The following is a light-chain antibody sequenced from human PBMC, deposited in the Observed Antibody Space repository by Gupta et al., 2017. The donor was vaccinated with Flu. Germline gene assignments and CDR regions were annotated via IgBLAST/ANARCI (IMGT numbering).Light chain of an antibody. CDR2: WAS. J-gene: IGKJ1*01. Sequence: DIVMTQSPDSLAVSLGERATINCKSSQSVLYSSNNKNYLAWYQQRPGQPPKLLIYWASTRESVVPDRFIGSGSGTDFTLTISSLQAEDVAVYYCQQYYSTPPTFGQGTKVEIK. CDR3: QQYYSTPPT. V-gene: IGKV4-1*01. CDR1: QSVLYSSNNKNY.